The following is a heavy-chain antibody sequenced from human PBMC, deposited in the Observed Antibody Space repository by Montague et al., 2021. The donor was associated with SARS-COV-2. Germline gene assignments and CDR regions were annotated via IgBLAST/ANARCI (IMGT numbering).Heavy chain of an antibody. J-gene: IGHJ6*02. V-gene: IGHV4-39*07. CDR1: GGAISSSSYY. D-gene: IGHD3-22*01. CDR2: IYYSGST. CDR3: ARDTRITMLVVVNRYGMDV. Sequence: SETLSLTCTVSGGAISSSSYYWGWIRQPPGKGLKWIGSIYYSGSTYYNPSLKSRVTISVDMSKNQFSLKLSSVTAADTAVYYCARDTRITMLVVVNRYGMDVWGQGTTVTVSS.